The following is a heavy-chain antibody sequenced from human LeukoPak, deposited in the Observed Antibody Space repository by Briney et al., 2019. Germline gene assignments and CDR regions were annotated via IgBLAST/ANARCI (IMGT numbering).Heavy chain of an antibody. V-gene: IGHV4-39*01. J-gene: IGHJ6*03. Sequence: SETLSLTCTVSGGSISSTSYYWGWIRQPPGTGLEWIGSIYYSGSTSYNPSLRSRVTISVDTSKDQFSLKLSSVAAADTAVYYCARTQYSTSPEGYYYYYMDVWGKGTTLTVSS. CDR1: GGSISSTSYY. CDR2: IYYSGST. D-gene: IGHD6-6*01. CDR3: ARTQYSTSPEGYYYYYMDV.